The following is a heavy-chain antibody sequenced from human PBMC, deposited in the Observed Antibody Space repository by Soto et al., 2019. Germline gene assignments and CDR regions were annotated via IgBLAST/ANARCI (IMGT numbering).Heavy chain of an antibody. Sequence: GGSLRLSCAASGFTFSSYAMHWVRQAPGKGLEWVAVISYDGSNKYYADSVKGRFTISRDNSKNTLYLQMNSLRAEDTAVYYCARAIAEVYFDSFLVEASPSTLDYYYYYGMDVWGQGTTVTVSS. J-gene: IGHJ6*02. CDR2: ISYDGSNK. D-gene: IGHD3-9*01. V-gene: IGHV3-30-3*01. CDR1: GFTFSSYA. CDR3: ARAIAEVYFDSFLVEASPSTLDYYYYYGMDV.